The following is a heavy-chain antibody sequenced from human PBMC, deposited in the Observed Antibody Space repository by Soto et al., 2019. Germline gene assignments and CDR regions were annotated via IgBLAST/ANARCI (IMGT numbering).Heavy chain of an antibody. J-gene: IGHJ2*01. Sequence: EVQLVESGGGLVQPGGSLRLSCAASGFTFSTYDMHWVRQPAGKGLQWVSTIGPGGDTYYPGSVKDRFTISREDAKNSLFVQMNSLRDGDTAVYYCARGPTELLYFGKGDFGLWGRGTLVSVSS. D-gene: IGHD3-10*01. V-gene: IGHV3-13*04. CDR3: ARGPTELLYFGKGDFGL. CDR1: GFTFSTYD. CDR2: IGPGGDT.